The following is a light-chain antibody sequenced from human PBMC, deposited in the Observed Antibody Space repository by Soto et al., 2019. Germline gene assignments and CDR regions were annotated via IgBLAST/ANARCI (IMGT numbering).Light chain of an antibody. V-gene: IGKV1-5*03. CDR3: QQYDDSSPT. Sequence: DIQMTQSPSTLSASIGDRVTVTCRASQSIGTWLAWYQQKPGKAPKLLIYRASSLESGVPSRFSGSGSGAEFTLTISSLQHDDSATYFCQQYDDSSPTFGQGTKLEIK. CDR2: RAS. J-gene: IGKJ2*01. CDR1: QSIGTW.